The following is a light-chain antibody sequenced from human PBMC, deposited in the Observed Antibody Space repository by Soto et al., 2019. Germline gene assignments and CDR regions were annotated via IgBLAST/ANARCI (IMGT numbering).Light chain of an antibody. J-gene: IGLJ1*01. CDR2: EVN. CDR3: CSYAGSPYF. V-gene: IGLV2-11*01. CDR1: SSDVGGYNY. Sequence: QSALTQPRSVSGSPGQSVTISCTGTSSDVGGYNYVSWFQQHPGEAPKLMISEVNKRPSGVPDRFSGSKSGNTASLTISGLQAEDEADYYCCSYAGSPYFFGTGTKVTVL.